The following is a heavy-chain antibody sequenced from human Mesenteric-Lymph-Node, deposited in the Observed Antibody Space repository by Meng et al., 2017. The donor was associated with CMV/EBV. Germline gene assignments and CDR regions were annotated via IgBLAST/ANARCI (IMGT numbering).Heavy chain of an antibody. Sequence: GESLKISCKGSGYSFTSYWIGWVRQMPGKGLEWMGIIYPGDSDTRYSPSFQGQVTISADKSISTAYLQWSSLKASDTAMYYRARQGVDYYYGMDVWGQGTTVTVSS. CDR1: GYSFTSYW. J-gene: IGHJ6*02. V-gene: IGHV5-51*01. D-gene: IGHD3-16*01. CDR2: IYPGDSDT. CDR3: ARQGVDYYYGMDV.